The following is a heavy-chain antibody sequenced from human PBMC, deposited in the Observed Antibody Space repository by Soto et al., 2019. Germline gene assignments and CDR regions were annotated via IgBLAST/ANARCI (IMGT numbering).Heavy chain of an antibody. Sequence: GGSLRLSCAASGFTFSSYGMHWVRQAPGKGLEWVAVISYDGSNKYYADSVKGRFTISRDNSKNTLYLQMNSLRAEDTAVYYCAGYYATGGMDVWGQGTTVTVSS. CDR2: ISYDGSNK. CDR3: AGYYATGGMDV. V-gene: IGHV3-30*03. J-gene: IGHJ6*02. D-gene: IGHD2-2*01. CDR1: GFTFSSYG.